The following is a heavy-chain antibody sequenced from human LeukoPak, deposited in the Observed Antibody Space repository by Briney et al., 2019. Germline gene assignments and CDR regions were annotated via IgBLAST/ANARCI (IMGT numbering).Heavy chain of an antibody. CDR2: ISGSGRST. J-gene: IGHJ4*02. V-gene: IGHV3-23*01. Sequence: PGGSLRLSCAASGFTFSSYAMSWVRQAPGKGLEWVSAISGSGRSTFYADSVKGRFTISRDNSKNTLYLQMNSLRAEDTAVYYCAKDRAQTPLKYWGQGTLVTVSS. CDR1: GFTFSSYA. CDR3: AKDRAQTPLKY. D-gene: IGHD3-10*01.